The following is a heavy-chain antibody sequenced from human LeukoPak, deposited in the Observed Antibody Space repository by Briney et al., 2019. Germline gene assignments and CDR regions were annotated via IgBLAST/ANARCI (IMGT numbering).Heavy chain of an antibody. CDR2: ISSSSSYI. J-gene: IGHJ3*02. Sequence: PGGSLRLSCAASGFTFSSYSMNWVPQAPGKGLEWASSISSSSSYIYYADSVKGRFTISRDNAKNSLYLQMNSLRAEDTAVYYCARDDVSTDAFDIWGQGTMVTVSS. CDR3: ARDDVSTDAFDI. CDR1: GFTFSSYS. V-gene: IGHV3-21*01.